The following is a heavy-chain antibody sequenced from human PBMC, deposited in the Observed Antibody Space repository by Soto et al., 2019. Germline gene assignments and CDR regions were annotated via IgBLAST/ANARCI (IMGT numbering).Heavy chain of an antibody. D-gene: IGHD6-19*01. CDR2: IDPSDSYT. CDR3: ASNSSDTPRADYYGMDV. CDR1: GYSFTSYW. Sequence: GESLKISCNGSGYSFTSYWISWVRQVPGKGLEWMGRIDPSDSYTNYSPSFQGHVTISADKSISTAYLQWSSLKASDTAMYYCASNSSDTPRADYYGMDVWGQGTTVTVSS. V-gene: IGHV5-10-1*01. J-gene: IGHJ6*02.